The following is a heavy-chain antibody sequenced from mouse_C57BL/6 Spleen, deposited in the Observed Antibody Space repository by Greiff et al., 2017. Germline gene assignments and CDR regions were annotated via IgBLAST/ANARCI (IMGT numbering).Heavy chain of an antibody. D-gene: IGHD1-1*01. CDR1: GYAFSSSW. CDR3: ARYYYYGSGYAMDY. CDR2: IYPGDGDT. V-gene: IGHV1-82*01. J-gene: IGHJ4*01. Sequence: QVQLQPSGPELVKPGASVQISCKASGYAFSSSWMNWVKQRPGKGLGWIGRIYPGDGDTNYNGKFKGKATLTADKSSSTAYMQLSSLTSEDSAVYFCARYYYYGSGYAMDYWGQGTSVTVSS.